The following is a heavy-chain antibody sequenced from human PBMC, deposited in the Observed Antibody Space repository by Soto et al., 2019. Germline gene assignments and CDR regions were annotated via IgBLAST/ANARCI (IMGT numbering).Heavy chain of an antibody. CDR1: GGTFSSYA. V-gene: IGHV1-69*06. CDR3: ARGRQFVVVPAAPTYYFDY. Sequence: SVKVSCKASGGTFSSYAISWVRQAPGQGLEWMGGIIPIFGTANYAQKFQGRVTITADKSTSTAYMELSSLRSEDTAVYYCARGRQFVVVPAAPTYYFDYWGQGTLVTVSS. D-gene: IGHD2-2*01. CDR2: IIPIFGTA. J-gene: IGHJ4*02.